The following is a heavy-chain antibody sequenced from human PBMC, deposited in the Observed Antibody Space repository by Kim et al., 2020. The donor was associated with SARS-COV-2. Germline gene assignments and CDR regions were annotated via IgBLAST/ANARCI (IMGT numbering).Heavy chain of an antibody. CDR1: GYTFTSYG. D-gene: IGHD6-13*01. CDR2: ISAYNGNT. V-gene: IGHV1-18*04. CDR3: ARTRSSSYRDAFDI. Sequence: ASVKVSCKASGYTFTSYGISWVRQAPGQGLEWMGWISAYNGNTNYAQKLQGRVTMTTDTSTSTAYMELRSLRSDDTAVYYCARTRSSSYRDAFDIWGQGTMVTVSS. J-gene: IGHJ3*02.